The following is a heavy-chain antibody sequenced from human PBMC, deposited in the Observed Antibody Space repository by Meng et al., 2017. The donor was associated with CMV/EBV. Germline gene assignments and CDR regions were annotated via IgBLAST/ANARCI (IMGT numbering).Heavy chain of an antibody. CDR2: IKQDGSEK. CDR3: AREVSSYGNGYYYYYGMDV. Sequence: GGSLRLSCAASGFTFSSYWMSWVRQAPGKGLEWVANIKQDGSEKYYVDSVKGRFTISRDNAKNSLYLQMNSLRAEDTAVYYCAREVSSYGNGYYYYYGMDVWGQGTTVTVSS. CDR1: GFTFSSYW. V-gene: IGHV3-7*01. D-gene: IGHD5-18*01. J-gene: IGHJ6*02.